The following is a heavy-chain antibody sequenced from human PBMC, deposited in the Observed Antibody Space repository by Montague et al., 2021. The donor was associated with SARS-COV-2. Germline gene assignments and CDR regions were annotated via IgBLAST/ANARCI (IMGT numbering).Heavy chain of an antibody. CDR2: IYYTGRT. V-gene: IGHV4-31*03. J-gene: IGHJ4*02. Sequence: TLSLTCSVSGGSISSGVYYCSWIRHPPGKGLEWIGDIYYTGRTYYNPSLKSRVSMSVDTSNNQFSLSLSSLTAADTVVFYCARVKVGATNLIYFDYWGQGTLVTVSS. CDR1: GGSISSGVYY. D-gene: IGHD1-26*01. CDR3: ARVKVGATNLIYFDY.